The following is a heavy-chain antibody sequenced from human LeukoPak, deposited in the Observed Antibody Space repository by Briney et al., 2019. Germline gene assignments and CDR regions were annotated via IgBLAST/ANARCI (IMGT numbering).Heavy chain of an antibody. V-gene: IGHV3-9*01. CDR3: AKDILESCYDGNAFDI. Sequence: PGRSLRLSCAASGFTFDDYAMHWVRQAPGKGLEWVSGISWNSGSIGYADSVKGRFTISRDNAKNSLYLQMNSLRAEDTALYYCAKDILESCYDGNAFDIWGQGTMVTVSS. CDR1: GFTFDDYA. D-gene: IGHD5-12*01. CDR2: ISWNSGSI. J-gene: IGHJ3*02.